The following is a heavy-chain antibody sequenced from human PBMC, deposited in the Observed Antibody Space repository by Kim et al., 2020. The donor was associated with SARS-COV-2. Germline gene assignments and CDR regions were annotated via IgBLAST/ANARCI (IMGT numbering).Heavy chain of an antibody. CDR1: GCLFSSNS. V-gene: IGHV3-7*01. CDR2: IKPDGGNT. Sequence: GGSLRLSCAASGCLFSSNSMTLVRQAPGKGLEWVANIKPDGGNTYYVDSVKGRFTISRDNTKNLLYLQMSGLRAEDTAVYYCARDPYDNGGYGAFDIWGLGTTVIVYS. D-gene: IGHD3-22*01. CDR3: ARDPYDNGGYGAFDI. J-gene: IGHJ3*02.